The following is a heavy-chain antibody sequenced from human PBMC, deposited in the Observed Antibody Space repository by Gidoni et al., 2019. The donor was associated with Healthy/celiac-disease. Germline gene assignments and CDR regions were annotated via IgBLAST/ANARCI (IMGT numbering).Heavy chain of an antibody. J-gene: IGHJ6*03. CDR3: ASVPYYYGSGSYPSPNYYYYYYMDV. V-gene: IGHV3-21*01. Sequence: EVQLVESGGGLVKPGGSLRLSCAASGFTFSSYSLNWVRQAPGKGLAWVSSISSSSSYIYYADSVKGRFTISRDNAKNSLYLQMNSLRAEDTAVYYCASVPYYYGSGSYPSPNYYYYYYMDVWGKGTTVTVSS. D-gene: IGHD3-10*01. CDR1: GFTFSSYS. CDR2: ISSSSSYI.